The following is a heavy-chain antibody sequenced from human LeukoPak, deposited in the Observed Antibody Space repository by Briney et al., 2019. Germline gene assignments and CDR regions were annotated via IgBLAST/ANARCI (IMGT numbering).Heavy chain of an antibody. CDR3: ARDGYDSSGYSLYYYYMDV. CDR2: INPSGGST. V-gene: IGHV1-46*01. D-gene: IGHD3-22*01. J-gene: IGHJ6*03. Sequence: ASVKVSCKASGYTFTSYYMHWVRQAPGQGLEWMGIINPSGGSTSYAQKFQGRVTMTRDMSTSTVYMELSSLRSEDTAVYYCARDGYDSSGYSLYYYYMDVWGKGTTVTVSS. CDR1: GYTFTSYY.